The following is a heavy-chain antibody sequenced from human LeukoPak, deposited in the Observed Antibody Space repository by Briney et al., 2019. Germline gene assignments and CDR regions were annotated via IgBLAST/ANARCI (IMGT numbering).Heavy chain of an antibody. V-gene: IGHV3-66*01. CDR2: IYSGGST. CDR3: ARDYDYGVNSDY. J-gene: IGHJ4*02. D-gene: IGHD4-23*01. CDR1: GFTVSSNY. Sequence: GGSLRLSCAASGFTVSSNYMSWVRQAPGKGLEWVSVIYSGGSTYYADSVKGRFTISRDNSKNTLYLQMSSLRAEDTAVYYCARDYDYGVNSDYWGQGTLVTVSS.